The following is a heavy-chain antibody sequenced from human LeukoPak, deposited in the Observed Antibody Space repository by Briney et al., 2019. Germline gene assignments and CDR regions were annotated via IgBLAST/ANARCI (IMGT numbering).Heavy chain of an antibody. CDR1: GFTFSTYA. CDR3: VKHYYENSGYCDS. D-gene: IGHD3-22*01. J-gene: IGHJ4*02. CDR2: VSGSGDNT. Sequence: PGGSLRLSCAASGFTFSTYAMSWVRRAPGKGLEWVSAVSGSGDNTYYADSVKGRFTVSRDNSKNTLFLQMNSLRAEDTAVYYCVKHYYENSGYCDSWGQGTRVTVSS. V-gene: IGHV3-23*01.